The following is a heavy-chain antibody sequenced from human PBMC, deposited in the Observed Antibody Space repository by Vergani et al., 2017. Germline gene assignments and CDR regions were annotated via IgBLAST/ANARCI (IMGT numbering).Heavy chain of an antibody. D-gene: IGHD3-10*01. Sequence: EVQLLESGGGLVQPGGSLRLSCAASGFTFSSYAMSWVRQAPGKGLEWVSAISGSGGSTYYADSVKGRFTISRDNAKNSLYLQMNSLRAEDTAVYYCARDAPSYYYGSGSSRTRDAFDIWGQGTMVTVSS. J-gene: IGHJ3*02. CDR1: GFTFSSYA. CDR2: ISGSGGST. V-gene: IGHV3-23*01. CDR3: ARDAPSYYYGSGSSRTRDAFDI.